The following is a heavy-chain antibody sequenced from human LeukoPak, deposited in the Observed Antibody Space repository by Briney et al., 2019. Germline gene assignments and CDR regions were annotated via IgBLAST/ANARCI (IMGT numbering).Heavy chain of an antibody. D-gene: IGHD2-8*01. CDR1: GYKFTSYW. CDR3: VRQIIVPGTSQLRTFDA. V-gene: IGHV5-51*01. J-gene: IGHJ4*02. CDR2: LYPLDFDK. Sequence: GESLKISCKASGYKFTSYWIAWVRQMPGHGLEWMGSLYPLDFDKTYSPSFQGQVTMSADRSINTAYLQWSSLEASDTALYYCVRQIIVPGTSQLRTFDAWGQGTQVSVSS.